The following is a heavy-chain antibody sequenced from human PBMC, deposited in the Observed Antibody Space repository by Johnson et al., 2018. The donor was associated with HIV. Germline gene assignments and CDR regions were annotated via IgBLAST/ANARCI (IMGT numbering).Heavy chain of an antibody. CDR3: ARDGRDLVTRGSFDI. Sequence: EQLVESGGRLVEPGGSLGLSCAASGFTFSSYWMSWVRQAPGKGLEWVANIKQDGSEKYYVDSVKGRFTISRDNSKNMVYLQMNSMRPEDTAVYYCARDGRDLVTRGSFDIWGQGTMVTVSS. D-gene: IGHD3-9*01. CDR2: IKQDGSEK. J-gene: IGHJ3*02. CDR1: GFTFSSYW. V-gene: IGHV3-7*01.